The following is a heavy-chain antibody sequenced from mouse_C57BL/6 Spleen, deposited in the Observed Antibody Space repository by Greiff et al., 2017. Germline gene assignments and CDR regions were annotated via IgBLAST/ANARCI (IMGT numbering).Heavy chain of an antibody. CDR1: GYAFSSSW. D-gene: IGHD4-1*02. CDR3: ARSSQLGRFAY. CDR2: IYPGDGDT. V-gene: IGHV1-82*01. J-gene: IGHJ3*01. Sequence: VQLQQSGPELVKPGASVKISCKASGYAFSSSWMNWVKQRPGKGLEWIGRIYPGDGDTNSNGKFKGKATLTADKSSGTAYMQLSSLTSEDAAVDYGARSSQLGRFAYWGQGTLVTVSA.